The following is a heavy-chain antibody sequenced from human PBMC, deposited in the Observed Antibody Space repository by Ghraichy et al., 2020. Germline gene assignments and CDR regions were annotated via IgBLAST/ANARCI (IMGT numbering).Heavy chain of an antibody. V-gene: IGHV3-11*01. CDR2: ISSSSII. D-gene: IGHD4-17*01. CDR1: GFTFSDYY. Sequence: GGSLRLSCAASGFTFSDYYMSWIRQAPGKGLEWVSYISSSSIIYYADSVKGRFTISRDNAKNSLYLQMNSLRAEDTAVYYCARGGDYNFWGYWGQGTLVTVSS. J-gene: IGHJ4*02. CDR3: ARGGDYNFWGY.